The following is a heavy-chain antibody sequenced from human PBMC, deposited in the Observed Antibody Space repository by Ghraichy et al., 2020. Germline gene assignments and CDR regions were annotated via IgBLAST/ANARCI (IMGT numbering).Heavy chain of an antibody. V-gene: IGHV4-34*01. CDR2: INHSGST. CDR1: GGSFSGYY. D-gene: IGHD2-15*01. Sequence: SETLSLTCVVYGGSFSGYYWSWIRQPPGKGLEWIGEINHSGSTNYNPSLKSRATISVDTSKNQFSLKLSSVTAADTAVYYCARSGYCSGGSCYFSVWYFDLWGRGTLVTVSS. CDR3: ARSGYCSGGSCYFSVWYFDL. J-gene: IGHJ2*01.